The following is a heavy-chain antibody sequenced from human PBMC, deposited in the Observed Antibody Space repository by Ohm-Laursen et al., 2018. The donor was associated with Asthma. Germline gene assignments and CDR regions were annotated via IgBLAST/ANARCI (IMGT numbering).Heavy chain of an antibody. CDR1: GATFSSHV. V-gene: IGHV1-69*06. J-gene: IGHJ4*02. CDR3: ARVAAAAGHCDH. CDR2: ILPSFSTP. Sequence: SVKVSCNSSGATFSSHVFTWVRQVPGQGLEWMGGILPSFSTPNYAQKFQGRVTISADRSTSTAYLELTSLRYDDTAVYYCARVAAAAGHCDHWGQGTLVTVSS. D-gene: IGHD6-13*01.